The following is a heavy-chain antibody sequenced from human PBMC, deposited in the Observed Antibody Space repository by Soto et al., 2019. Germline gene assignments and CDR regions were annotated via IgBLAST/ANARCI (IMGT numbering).Heavy chain of an antibody. CDR3: AGAGDYDCWNGYSNYGFDI. Sequence: SETLSLTCTVSGGSMSGYYWNWIRQPPGKGLEWIGYIYYSGSTNYNPSLKSRVTISVDTSKNHFSLKLSSVTAADTAVYYCAGAGDYDCWNGYSNYGFDILGQGTMVTVSS. D-gene: IGHD3-3*01. V-gene: IGHV4-59*01. CDR1: GGSMSGYY. J-gene: IGHJ3*02. CDR2: IYYSGST.